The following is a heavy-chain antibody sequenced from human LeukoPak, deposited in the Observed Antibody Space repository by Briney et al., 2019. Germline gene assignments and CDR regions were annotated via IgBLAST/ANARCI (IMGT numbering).Heavy chain of an antibody. CDR2: IIPMFGTA. Sequence: ASVKVSCKASGGTFSSYAISWVRQAPGQGLEWMGGIIPMFGTANYAQKFQGRVTITADKSTSTAYMELSSLRSEDTAVYYCATGIGYCSGGSCYQKYYFDYWGQGTLVTVSS. J-gene: IGHJ4*02. CDR3: ATGIGYCSGGSCYQKYYFDY. D-gene: IGHD2-15*01. V-gene: IGHV1-69*06. CDR1: GGTFSSYA.